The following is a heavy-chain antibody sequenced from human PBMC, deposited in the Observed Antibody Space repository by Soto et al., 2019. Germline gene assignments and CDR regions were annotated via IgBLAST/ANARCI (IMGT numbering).Heavy chain of an antibody. CDR2: IKSKSDGETT. Sequence: EVQLVESGGGLVKPGGSLRLSCAASGFTFSNAWMRWVRQVPGKGLEWVGRIKSKSDGETTDYAAPVKGRFTISRDDSQNTVSLQMNSLKTDDTGLYYCGTVDDYGAPGFWGQGTLVTVSS. D-gene: IGHD4-17*01. CDR3: GTVDDYGAPGF. J-gene: IGHJ4*02. V-gene: IGHV3-15*01. CDR1: GFTFSNAW.